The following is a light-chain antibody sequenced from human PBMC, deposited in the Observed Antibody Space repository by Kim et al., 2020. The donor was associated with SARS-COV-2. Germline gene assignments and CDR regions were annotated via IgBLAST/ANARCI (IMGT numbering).Light chain of an antibody. CDR3: QQYNSPFT. CDR2: KAS. CDR1: QSISSW. V-gene: IGKV1-5*03. Sequence: SGSVGDRVTITCRASQSISSWLAWYQQKPGKAPKLLIYKASSLESGVPSRFSGSGSGTEFTLTISSLQPDDFATYYCQQYNSPFTFGPGTKVDIK. J-gene: IGKJ3*01.